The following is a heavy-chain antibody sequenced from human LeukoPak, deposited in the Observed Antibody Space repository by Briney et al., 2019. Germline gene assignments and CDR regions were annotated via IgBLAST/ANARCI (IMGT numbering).Heavy chain of an antibody. V-gene: IGHV4-34*01. CDR3: AREQGNYYYGSGEGGFDY. CDR1: GGSFSGYY. J-gene: IGHJ4*02. D-gene: IGHD3-10*01. CDR2: INHSGST. Sequence: SETLSLTCAVYGGSFSGYYWSWIRQPPGKGLEWIGEINHSGSTNYNPSLKSRVTISVDTSKNQFSLKLSSVTAADTAVYYCAREQGNYYYGSGEGGFDYWGQGTLVTVSS.